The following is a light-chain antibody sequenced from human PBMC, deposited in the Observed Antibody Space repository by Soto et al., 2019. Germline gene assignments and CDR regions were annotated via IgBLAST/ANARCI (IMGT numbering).Light chain of an antibody. CDR1: QGIGTY. Sequence: IQLTQSPSSLSASVGDRVTVTCRASQGIGTYLVWYQQKSGNAPTVLIYASSTLQTGVPSRFSGSGSGTDFSLTISSLPPEDVATYYWQQVDSYPRTFGQGTKV. CDR3: QQVDSYPRT. J-gene: IGKJ1*01. V-gene: IGKV1-9*01. CDR2: ASS.